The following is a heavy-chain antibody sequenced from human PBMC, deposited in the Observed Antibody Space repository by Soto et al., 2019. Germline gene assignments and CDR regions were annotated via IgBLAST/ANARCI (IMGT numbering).Heavy chain of an antibody. J-gene: IGHJ3*02. CDR3: ARDSTIEASAFDI. Sequence: KASETLSLTCSVSGASIRSGGYYWNWIRQHPGKDLEWMGYIYDSGSTNYNPSLKSRIIISIDTSKNQFSLKLSSVTAADTAVYYCARDSTIEASAFDIWGQGTTGT. V-gene: IGHV4-31*03. CDR2: IYDSGST. D-gene: IGHD6-13*01. CDR1: GASIRSGGYY.